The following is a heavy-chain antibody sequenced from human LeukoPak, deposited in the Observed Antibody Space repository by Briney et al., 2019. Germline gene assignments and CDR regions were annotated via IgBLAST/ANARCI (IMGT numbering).Heavy chain of an antibody. CDR3: TRDGSGYALR. V-gene: IGHV3-7*05. D-gene: IGHD3-22*01. CDR2: INQDGSEK. Sequence: QAGGSLRLSCAASGLTFSDYWMSWVRQAPGKGLEWVANINQDGSEKYFVDSVKGRFVISGDNAKKSLHLQMDSLRAEDTAVYFCTRDGSGYALRWGQGTLVTVSS. CDR1: GLTFSDYW. J-gene: IGHJ4*02.